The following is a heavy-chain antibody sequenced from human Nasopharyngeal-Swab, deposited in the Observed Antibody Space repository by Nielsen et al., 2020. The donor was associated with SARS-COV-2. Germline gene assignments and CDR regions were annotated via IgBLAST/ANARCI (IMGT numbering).Heavy chain of an antibody. Sequence: GESLKISCAASGFTFSSYSMNWVRQAPGKGLEWVSSISSSSSYIYYADSVKGRFTISGDNAKNSLYLQMNSLRAEDTAVYYCARDPFSGYWGQGTLVTVSS. V-gene: IGHV3-21*01. CDR3: ARDPFSGY. CDR2: ISSSSSYI. CDR1: GFTFSSYS. J-gene: IGHJ4*02. D-gene: IGHD3-10*01.